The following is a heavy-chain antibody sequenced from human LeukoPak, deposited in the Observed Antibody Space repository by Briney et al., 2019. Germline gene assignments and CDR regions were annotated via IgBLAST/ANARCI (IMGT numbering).Heavy chain of an antibody. CDR2: ISDSGGST. J-gene: IGHJ4*02. V-gene: IGHV3-23*01. CDR3: AKKPSSGYYYIDY. CDR1: GFTFSSYA. Sequence: GGSLRLSCAASGFTFSSYAMSWVRQAPGKGLEWVSTISDSGGSTYYADSVKGRFTISRDNSKNTLYLQMNSLRAEDTAVYCCAKKPSSGYYYIDYWGQGTLVTLSS. D-gene: IGHD3-22*01.